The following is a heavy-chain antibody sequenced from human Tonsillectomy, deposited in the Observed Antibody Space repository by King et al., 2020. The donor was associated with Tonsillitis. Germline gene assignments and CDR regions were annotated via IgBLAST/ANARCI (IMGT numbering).Heavy chain of an antibody. CDR2: VYHSGST. Sequence: VQLQESGPGLVKPSETLSLTCIVSGDSVRNYYWNWIRQAPGKGLEWIGYVYHSGSTKYNPSLRSRVTISLDTTKNQFSLQLSSVTAADTAVYFCAGDWGPYSRLLDVWGKGTTVTVSS. J-gene: IGHJ6*04. CDR1: GDSVRNYY. CDR3: AGDWGPYSRLLDV. V-gene: IGHV4-59*02. D-gene: IGHD6-6*01.